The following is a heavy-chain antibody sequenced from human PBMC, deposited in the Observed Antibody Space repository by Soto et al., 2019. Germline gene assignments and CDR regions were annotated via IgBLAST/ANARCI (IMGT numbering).Heavy chain of an antibody. Sequence: EVQLVESGGYLVQPGGSLRLSCAASGFSVSSKYMSWVRQAPGKGLEWVSLIQSGGTTYYAGSVKGRFTISRDYSENTLFLQMNSLRVEATAVYDCTRDDVHFNGDRYDGVHMDVWGKGTRVTVS. V-gene: IGHV3-66*01. J-gene: IGHJ6*03. D-gene: IGHD2-8*01. CDR2: IQSGGTT. CDR3: TRDDVHFNGDRYDGVHMDV. CDR1: GFSVSSKY.